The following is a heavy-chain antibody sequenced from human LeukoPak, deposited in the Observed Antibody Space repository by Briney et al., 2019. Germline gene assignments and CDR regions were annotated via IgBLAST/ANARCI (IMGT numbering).Heavy chain of an antibody. CDR1: GYRFSMYW. CDR3: ARRGGGYDFNFDQ. D-gene: IGHD5-12*01. V-gene: IGHV5-51*01. CDR2: IYPDDSET. J-gene: IGHJ4*02. Sequence: GESLKISFKGSGYRFSMYWIAWVRQTPGKGLEWRGIIYPDDSETIYSPSFQGQVTMSADKSSAYLQWNSVKASDTAMYYCARRGGGYDFNFDQWGQGTLVTVSS.